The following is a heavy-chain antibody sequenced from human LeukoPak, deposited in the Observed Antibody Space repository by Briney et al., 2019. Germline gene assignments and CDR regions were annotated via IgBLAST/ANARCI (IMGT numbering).Heavy chain of an antibody. V-gene: IGHV3-7*01. Sequence: GGSPRLSCAASGFTFSTYWMSWVRQAPGKGLEWVASINQDGSQKRYVDSVQGRFTISRDNTKNSLFLQMNSLRAEDTAVYYCARLKDDVTKLDYWGQGTLVTVSS. D-gene: IGHD2-8*01. CDR2: INQDGSQK. CDR3: ARLKDDVTKLDY. J-gene: IGHJ4*02. CDR1: GFTFSTYW.